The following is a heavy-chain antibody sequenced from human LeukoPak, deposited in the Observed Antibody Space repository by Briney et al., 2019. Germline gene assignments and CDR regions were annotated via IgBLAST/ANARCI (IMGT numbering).Heavy chain of an antibody. CDR3: ASSPYGGSGSYDFDY. D-gene: IGHD1-26*01. V-gene: IGHV5-10-1*01. CDR2: IDPSDSYT. CDR1: GYSLTSYW. Sequence: GESLKISCKGSGYSLTSYWISWVRQMPGKGLEWMGRIDPSDSYTNYSPSFQGHVTISADKSISTAYLQWSSLKASDTAMYYCASSPYGGSGSYDFDYWGQGTLVTVSS. J-gene: IGHJ4*02.